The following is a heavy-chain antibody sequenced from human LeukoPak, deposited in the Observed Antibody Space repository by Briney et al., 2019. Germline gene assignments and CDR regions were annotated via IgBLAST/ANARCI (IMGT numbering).Heavy chain of an antibody. J-gene: IGHJ6*02. V-gene: IGHV3-23*01. CDR3: AKIGQLVRYYYYGMDV. CDR1: GFTFSSYA. CDR2: ISGSGGST. D-gene: IGHD6-6*01. Sequence: PGGSLRLSCAASGFTFSSYAMSWVRQAPGMGLEWVSAISGSGGSTYCADSVKGRFTISRDNSKNTLYLQMNSLRAEDTAVYYCAKIGQLVRYYYYGMDVWGQGTTVTVSS.